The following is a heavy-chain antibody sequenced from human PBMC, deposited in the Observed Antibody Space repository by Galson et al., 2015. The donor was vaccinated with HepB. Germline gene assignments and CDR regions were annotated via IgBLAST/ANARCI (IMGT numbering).Heavy chain of an antibody. CDR1: GFTFSYYW. D-gene: IGHD5-18*01. J-gene: IGHJ4*02. V-gene: IGHV3-7*03. Sequence: SLRLSCAASGFTFSYYWMSWVRQAPGKGLEWVANVKRDGSEKYEVDSVKGRFTISRDNVKKSLCLQMDSLRAEDTAVYYCVRVGYSYGYVGPGAAFDYWGQGTPVTVSS. CDR2: VKRDGSEK. CDR3: VRVGYSYGYVGPGAAFDY.